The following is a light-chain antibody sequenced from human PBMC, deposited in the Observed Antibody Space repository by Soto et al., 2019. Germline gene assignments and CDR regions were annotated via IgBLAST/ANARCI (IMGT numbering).Light chain of an antibody. CDR1: SSDVGRYNH. CDR2: EVS. V-gene: IGLV2-14*01. J-gene: IGLJ1*01. CDR3: NSHTSGDFRV. Sequence: QSALTQPASVCGSPGQSIAISCTGTSSDVGRYNHVSWYQHHPGKAPKLIISEVSNRPSGVSNRFSGSKSGYTASLTISGLQAEDEADYYCNSHTSGDFRVFGTGTKVTVL.